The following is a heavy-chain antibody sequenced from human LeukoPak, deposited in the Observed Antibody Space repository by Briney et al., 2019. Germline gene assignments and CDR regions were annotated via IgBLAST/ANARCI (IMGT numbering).Heavy chain of an antibody. CDR3: ARAHYDLLTGYSFDY. Sequence: PSETLSLTCAAYGGSFSGYYWSWIRQPPGKGLEWIGEINHSGSTNYNPSLKSRVTIAVDTSKNQFSLKLSSVTAADTAVYYCARAHYDLLTGYSFDYWGQGTLVTVSS. D-gene: IGHD3-9*01. CDR2: INHSGST. CDR1: GGSFSGYY. V-gene: IGHV4-34*01. J-gene: IGHJ4*02.